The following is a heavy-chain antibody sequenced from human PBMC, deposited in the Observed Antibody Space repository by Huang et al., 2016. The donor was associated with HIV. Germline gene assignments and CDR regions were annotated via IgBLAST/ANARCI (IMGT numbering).Heavy chain of an antibody. CDR1: GGSISSSSYY. CDR2: IYYSGSP. J-gene: IGHJ4*02. Sequence: QLQLQESGPGLVKPSETLSLTCTVSGGSISSSSYYWGWIRQPPGKGLEWIGSIYYSGSPFYNPSLKSRVTISVDTSKNQFSLKLSSVTAADTAVYYCARHKGSSPFYFDYWGQGTLVTVSS. D-gene: IGHD1-26*01. V-gene: IGHV4-39*01. CDR3: ARHKGSSPFYFDY.